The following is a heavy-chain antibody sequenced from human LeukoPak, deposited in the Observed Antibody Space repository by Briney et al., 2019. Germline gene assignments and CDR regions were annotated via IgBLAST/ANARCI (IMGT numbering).Heavy chain of an antibody. CDR1: GGSFSGYY. D-gene: IGHD6-13*01. Sequence: SETLSLTCAVYGGSFSGYYWNWIRQPPGKGLEWIGEINHSGSTNYNPSLKSRVTISVDTSKNQFSLKLSSVTAADTAVYYCARGRGQQNDYWGQGTLVTVSS. CDR3: ARGRGQQNDY. CDR2: INHSGST. V-gene: IGHV4-34*01. J-gene: IGHJ4*02.